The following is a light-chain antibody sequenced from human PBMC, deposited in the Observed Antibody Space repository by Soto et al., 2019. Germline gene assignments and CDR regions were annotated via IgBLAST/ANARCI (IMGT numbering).Light chain of an antibody. Sequence: DIQMTQPPSSLSASVGDRVTITCQASQNINNYLNWYQQKPERAPKLLNYDASNLEAGVPSRFSRSGSGTDFTFTISRLQPEDIATYYCQQYENLPTFGQGTRLEIK. CDR2: DAS. J-gene: IGKJ5*01. CDR3: QQYENLPT. V-gene: IGKV1-33*01. CDR1: QNINNY.